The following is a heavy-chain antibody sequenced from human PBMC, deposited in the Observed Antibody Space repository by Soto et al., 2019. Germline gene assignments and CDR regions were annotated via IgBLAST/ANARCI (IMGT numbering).Heavy chain of an antibody. CDR3: ARQTTYSSSWFDY. V-gene: IGHV4-4*07. J-gene: IGHJ5*01. D-gene: IGHD6-13*01. CDR1: GGSIIYYY. CDR2: IYSSGST. Sequence: PSETLSLTCTVSGGSIIYYYRTWIRQPAGKGLEWVGRIYSSGSTSYNPSLKSRLTMSVDTSKNQFSLKLTSVTAADTALYYCARQTTYSSSWFDYWGHGTLVTVYS.